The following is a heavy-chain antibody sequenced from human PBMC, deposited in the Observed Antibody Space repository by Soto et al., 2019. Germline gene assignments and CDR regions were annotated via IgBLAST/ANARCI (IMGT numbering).Heavy chain of an antibody. Sequence: ASVKVSCKASGYDFTAYDINWVRQASGQGLEWMGWMNPINGATGSARRFQGSVSMTRNTATGTAYLELTSLRSDDSAVYYCGRGPSPRAPAGGTPYYFAMDVWR. V-gene: IGHV1-8*02. J-gene: IGHJ6*02. CDR1: GYDFTAYD. CDR3: GRGPSPRAPAGGTPYYFAMDV. D-gene: IGHD6-13*01. CDR2: MNPINGAT.